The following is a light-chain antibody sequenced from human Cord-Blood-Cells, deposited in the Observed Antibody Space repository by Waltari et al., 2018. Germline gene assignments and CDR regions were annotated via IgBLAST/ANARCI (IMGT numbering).Light chain of an antibody. J-gene: IGLJ1*01. V-gene: IGLV2-23*01. CDR3: CSYEGSSTYV. CDR1: SRDVGSYKF. CDR2: EGS. Sequence: QSALTQPASVSGSPGQSITISGTGTSRDVGSYKFVSWYQQHAGKATKIMIYEGSQQPSGVSKRFSGSKSGNTASLKISGLQAEDESDYYCCSYEGSSTYVFGTGTNVTVL.